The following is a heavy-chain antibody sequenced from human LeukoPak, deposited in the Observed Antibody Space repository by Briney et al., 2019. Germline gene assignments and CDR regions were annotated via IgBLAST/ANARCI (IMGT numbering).Heavy chain of an antibody. CDR1: GFTFSSYW. CDR2: IKQNGSEK. J-gene: IGHJ4*02. CDR3: ARVLDSGNYPRPLDY. V-gene: IGHV3-7*01. Sequence: GGSLRLSCAASGFTFSSYWMSWVRQAPGKGLEWVANIKQNGSEKYFVDSVKGRFTISRDSAKNSLYLQMNSLRAEDTAVYYCARVLDSGNYPRPLDYWGQGALVTVSS. D-gene: IGHD1-26*01.